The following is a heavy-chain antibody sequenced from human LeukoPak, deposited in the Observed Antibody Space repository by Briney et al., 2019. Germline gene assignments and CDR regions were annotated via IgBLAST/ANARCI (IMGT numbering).Heavy chain of an antibody. Sequence: GGSLRLSCAVSGFTFSDHKMDWVRQAPGRGLEWVGRIRGKPSGDTTEYAASVKGRFTVSRDDSKNSLYLEMSSLKTEDTAVYYCARAVNSGYDSYWGQGTLVTVSS. D-gene: IGHD5-12*01. V-gene: IGHV3-72*01. J-gene: IGHJ4*02. CDR2: IRGKPSGDTT. CDR1: GFTFSDHK. CDR3: ARAVNSGYDSY.